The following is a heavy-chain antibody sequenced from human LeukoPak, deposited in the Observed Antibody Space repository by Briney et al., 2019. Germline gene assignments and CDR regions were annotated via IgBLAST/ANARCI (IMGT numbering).Heavy chain of an antibody. CDR2: IFYSGGT. CDR1: GGSINTPNYY. J-gene: IGHJ5*02. CDR3: ARVGVTMVRGVIRLSAGWFDP. Sequence: SETLSLTCTVSGGSINTPNYYWGWIRQTPGKGLEWIGNIFYSGGTYYSPSLTSRVTISLDTSRNQFSLKLNSVTAADTAVYYCARVGVTMVRGVIRLSAGWFDPWGQGTLVTVSS. V-gene: IGHV4-39*07. D-gene: IGHD3-10*01.